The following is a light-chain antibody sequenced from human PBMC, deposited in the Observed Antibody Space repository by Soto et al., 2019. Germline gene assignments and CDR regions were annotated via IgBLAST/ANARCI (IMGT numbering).Light chain of an antibody. J-gene: IGKJ1*01. CDR1: QDIGRR. Sequence: IQVTQSPSSVSASIGDRFTITCRASQDIGRRLGWLQQKRGKARRLVTHTFSTLRVVVPASFRGSGSGTEFTLTISSLDPDDFKTYFCLQVANFHRTFDQGTKVDNK. V-gene: IGKV1-12*01. CDR3: LQVANFHRT. CDR2: TFS.